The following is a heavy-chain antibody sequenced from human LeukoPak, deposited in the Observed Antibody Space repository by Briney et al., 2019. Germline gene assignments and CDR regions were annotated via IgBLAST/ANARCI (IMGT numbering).Heavy chain of an antibody. CDR1: GFTLSDYY. J-gene: IGHJ3*02. CDR2: CDGPGSLT. CDR3: ARGRFPYSLDI. V-gene: IGHV3-74*01. D-gene: IGHD2-21*01. Sequence: GGSLRLSCAASGFTLSDYYMHWVRQAPGKGLVWVSHCDGPGSLTAHADSVKGRFTISRDNAKNTLYLQMDSLRADDTAVYYCARGRFPYSLDIWGQGSMVTVSS.